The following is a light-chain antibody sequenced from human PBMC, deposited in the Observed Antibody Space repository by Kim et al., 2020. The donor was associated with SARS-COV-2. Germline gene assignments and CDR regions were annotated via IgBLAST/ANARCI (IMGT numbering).Light chain of an antibody. CDR3: VAWDDSLNGYV. CDR1: RSKIGDNT. V-gene: IGLV1-44*01. Sequence: QGVTISCSGIRSKIGDNTANWYRQLPGTAPKLVIYNNNQRPSGVPDRFSGSKSDTSASLAISGLQSEDEADYYCVAWDDSLNGYVFGTGTKVTVL. CDR2: NNN. J-gene: IGLJ1*01.